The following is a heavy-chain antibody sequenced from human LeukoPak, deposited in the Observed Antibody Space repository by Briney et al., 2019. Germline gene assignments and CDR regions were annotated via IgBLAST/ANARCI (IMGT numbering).Heavy chain of an antibody. V-gene: IGHV1-18*01. CDR1: GYTFTSYG. D-gene: IGHD3-22*01. CDR2: ISAYNGNT. J-gene: IGHJ4*02. CDR3: ARDLEDYYDSSGYYYGHDY. Sequence: ASVKVSCKASGYTFTSYGISWVRQAPGQGLEWMGWISAYNGNTNYAQKLQGRVTMTTDTSTSTAYMEQRSLRSDDTAVYDCARDLEDYYDSSGYYYGHDYWGQGTLVTVSS.